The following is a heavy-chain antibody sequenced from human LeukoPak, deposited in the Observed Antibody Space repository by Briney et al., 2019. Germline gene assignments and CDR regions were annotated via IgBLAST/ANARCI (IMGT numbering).Heavy chain of an antibody. D-gene: IGHD3-22*01. CDR3: ARGGREYYDSSATGDQGFDY. V-gene: IGHV1-18*01. CDR1: GYTFTSYG. J-gene: IGHJ4*02. Sequence: ASVKVSCKASGYTFTSYGISWVRQAPGQGLEWMGWISAYNGNTNYAQKLQGRVTMTTDTSTSTAYMELRSLRSDDTAVYYCARGGREYYDSSATGDQGFDYWGQGTLVTVSS. CDR2: ISAYNGNT.